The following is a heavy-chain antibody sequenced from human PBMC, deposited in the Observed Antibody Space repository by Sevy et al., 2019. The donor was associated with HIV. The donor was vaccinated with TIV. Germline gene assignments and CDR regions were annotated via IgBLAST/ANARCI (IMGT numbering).Heavy chain of an antibody. CDR3: ARVSGSGSPSYYYGMDV. Sequence: GGSLRLSCAASGFTFSSYAMHWVRQAPGKGPEWVAVISYDGSNKYYADSVKGRFTISRDNSKNTLYLQMNSLRAEDTAVYYCARVSGSGSPSYYYGMDVWGQGTTVTVSS. D-gene: IGHD3-10*01. J-gene: IGHJ6*02. V-gene: IGHV3-30-3*01. CDR2: ISYDGSNK. CDR1: GFTFSSYA.